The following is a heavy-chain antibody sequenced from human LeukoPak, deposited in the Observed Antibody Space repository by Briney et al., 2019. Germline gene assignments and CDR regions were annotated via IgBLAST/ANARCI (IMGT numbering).Heavy chain of an antibody. CDR3: SRTAGRYSYGPFDY. J-gene: IGHJ4*02. CDR1: GYSFTSHW. V-gene: IGHV5-51*01. Sequence: GESLRISCQGSGYSFTSHWIGWVRQMPGKGLEWMGIIYPDDSDTRYSPSFQGQVTILVDKSINTAYLQWRSLKSSDTAMYYCSRTAGRYSYGPFDYWGQGTLVTLSP. D-gene: IGHD5-18*01. CDR2: IYPDDSDT.